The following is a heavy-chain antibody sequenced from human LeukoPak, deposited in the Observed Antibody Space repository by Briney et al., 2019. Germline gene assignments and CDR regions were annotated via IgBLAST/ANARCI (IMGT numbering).Heavy chain of an antibody. Sequence: LETLSLTCTVSGGSISSSSYYWGWIRQPPGKGLEWIGSINYSGSTYHNPSLKSRVTISVDTSKNQFSLKVSSVTAADTAAYYCARHAEAGTTSRPLDYWGQGTLVTVSS. D-gene: IGHD6-13*01. CDR3: ARHAEAGTTSRPLDY. CDR2: INYSGST. J-gene: IGHJ4*02. V-gene: IGHV4-39*01. CDR1: GGSISSSSYY.